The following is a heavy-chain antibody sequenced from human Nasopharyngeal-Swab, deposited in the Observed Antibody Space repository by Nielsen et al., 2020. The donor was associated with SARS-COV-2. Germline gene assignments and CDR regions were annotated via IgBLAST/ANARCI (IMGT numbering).Heavy chain of an antibody. J-gene: IGHJ6*02. CDR2: IDPSDSYS. CDR1: GYSFSSYW. D-gene: IGHD3-10*01. CDR3: ARRSFYYGSGTVRGMDV. V-gene: IGHV5-10-1*01. Sequence: GESLKISCKGSGYSFSSYWISWVRQMPGKGLEWMGIIDPSDSYSNYSPSLQGHVTISVDKSLSTAFLQWSSLKASDTAVYYCARRSFYYGSGTVRGMDVWGQGTTVTVSS.